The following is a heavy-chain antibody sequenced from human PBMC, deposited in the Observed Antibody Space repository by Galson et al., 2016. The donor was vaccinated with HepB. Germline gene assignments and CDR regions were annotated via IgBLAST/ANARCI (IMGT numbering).Heavy chain of an antibody. D-gene: IGHD5-18*01. CDR2: INHSGII. CDR3: ARSGYGYGAYFQH. V-gene: IGHV4-34*01. CDR1: AGSFSGYY. J-gene: IGHJ1*01. Sequence: ETLSLTCSFSAGSFSGYYWSWLRQSPGKGLEWIGEINHSGIIDYNPSLKSRVTIPVDTSKNHFSLRLSSVTAADTAVYFCARSGYGYGAYFQHWGQGTVVTVSS.